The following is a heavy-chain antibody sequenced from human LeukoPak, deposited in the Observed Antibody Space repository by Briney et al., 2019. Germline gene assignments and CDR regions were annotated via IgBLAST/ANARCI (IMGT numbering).Heavy chain of an antibody. CDR1: GFTFSSYG. Sequence: TGRSLRLSCAASGFTFSSYGMHWVRQAPGKGLEWVAVISYDGSNKYSADSVKGRFTISRDNSKNTLYLQMNSLRAEDTAVYYCAKNAHYQGYSYGGIDYWGQGTLVTVSS. V-gene: IGHV3-30*18. J-gene: IGHJ4*02. D-gene: IGHD5-18*01. CDR3: AKNAHYQGYSYGGIDY. CDR2: ISYDGSNK.